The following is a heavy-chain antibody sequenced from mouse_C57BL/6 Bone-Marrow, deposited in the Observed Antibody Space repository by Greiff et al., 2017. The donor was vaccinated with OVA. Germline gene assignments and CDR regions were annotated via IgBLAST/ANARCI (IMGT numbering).Heavy chain of an antibody. CDR3: ARGGYYVGFAY. J-gene: IGHJ3*01. V-gene: IGHV5-2*01. Sequence: DVKLVESGGGLVQPGESLKLSCESNEYEFPSHDMSWVRKTPEKRLELVAAINSDGGSPYYPDTMERRFIISRDNTKKTLYLQMSSLRSEDTALYYCARGGYYVGFAYWGQGTLVTVSA. CDR1: EYEFPSHD. CDR2: INSDGGSP. D-gene: IGHD2-3*01.